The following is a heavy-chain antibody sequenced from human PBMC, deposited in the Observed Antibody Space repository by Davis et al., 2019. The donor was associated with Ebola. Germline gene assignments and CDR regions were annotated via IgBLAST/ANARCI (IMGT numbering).Heavy chain of an antibody. J-gene: IGHJ4*02. V-gene: IGHV4-31*03. Sequence: PSETLSLTCTVSGGSISSGAYYWSWIRQHPGKGLEWIGYIYYSGSTYYNPSLKSRVTISVDTSNNQFSLKLSSVTAADTAVYYCARAVGYCSSTSCYRNRGSFDYWGQGTLVTVSS. D-gene: IGHD2-2*02. CDR3: ARAVGYCSSTSCYRNRGSFDY. CDR1: GGSISSGAYY. CDR2: IYYSGST.